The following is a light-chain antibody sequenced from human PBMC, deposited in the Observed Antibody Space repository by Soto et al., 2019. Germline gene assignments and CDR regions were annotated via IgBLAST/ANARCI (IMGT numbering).Light chain of an antibody. Sequence: DIQMTQSPSTLSASVGDRVSITCRASQSISRQLAWYQQKPGKAPNLLIYQASNLETRVPSRFTGSGSGTEFTLTISILQLNELATDDALQYQSYWTFPQRPNVEV. CDR3: LQYQSYWT. CDR1: QSISRQ. CDR2: QAS. J-gene: IGKJ1*01. V-gene: IGKV1-5*03.